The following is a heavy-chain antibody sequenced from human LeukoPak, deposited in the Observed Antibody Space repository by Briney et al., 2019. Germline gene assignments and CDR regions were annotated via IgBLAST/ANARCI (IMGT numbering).Heavy chain of an antibody. Sequence: ASETLSLTCAVYGGSFSGYYWSWIRQPPGKGLEWIGETNHSGSTNYNPSLKSRVTISVDTSKNQFSLKLSSVTAADTAVYYCARGPPDYDILTGYYNFDYWGQGTLVTVSS. CDR2: TNHSGST. J-gene: IGHJ4*02. CDR1: GGSFSGYY. D-gene: IGHD3-9*01. CDR3: ARGPPDYDILTGYYNFDY. V-gene: IGHV4-34*01.